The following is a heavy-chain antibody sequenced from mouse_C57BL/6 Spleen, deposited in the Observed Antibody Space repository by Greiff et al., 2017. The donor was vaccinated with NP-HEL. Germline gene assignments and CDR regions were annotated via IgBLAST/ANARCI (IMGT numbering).Heavy chain of an antibody. CDR3: ARFGSSYWYFDV. J-gene: IGHJ1*03. Sequence: QVHVKQSGAELVRPGASVKLSCKASGYTFTDYYINWVKQRPGQGLEWIARIYPGSGNTYYNEKFKGKATLTAEKSSSTAYMQLSSLTSEDSAVYFCARFGSSYWYFDVWGTGTTVTVSS. CDR2: IYPGSGNT. V-gene: IGHV1-76*01. D-gene: IGHD1-1*01. CDR1: GYTFTDYY.